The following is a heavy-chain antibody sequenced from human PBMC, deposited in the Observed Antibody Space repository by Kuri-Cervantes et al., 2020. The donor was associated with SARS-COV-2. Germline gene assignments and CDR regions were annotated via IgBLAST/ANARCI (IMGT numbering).Heavy chain of an antibody. D-gene: IGHD5-18*01. CDR1: GGSISSPNYY. V-gene: IGHV4-39*01. CDR2: IHYSGNT. J-gene: IGHJ6*02. CDR3: ARGTPPGGYSYGYTRKYYYYGMDV. Sequence: SETLSLTCTVSGGSISSPNYYWGWIRQPPGKGLEWIGSIHYSGNTHYSPSLKSRVTISVDTSKNQFSLKLSSVTAADTAAYYCARGTPPGGYSYGYTRKYYYYGMDVWGQGTTVTVSS.